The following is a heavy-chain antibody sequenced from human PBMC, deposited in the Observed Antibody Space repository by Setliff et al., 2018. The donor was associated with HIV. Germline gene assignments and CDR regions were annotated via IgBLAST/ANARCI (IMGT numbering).Heavy chain of an antibody. CDR2: IKQDGSEK. CDR3: AKPQRDASYFDY. D-gene: IGHD1-1*01. J-gene: IGHJ4*02. Sequence: PSETLSLTCGVDDGSFSGYSWSWIRQSPGKGLEWVANIKQDGSEKYYADSVKGRFTISRDNSKHTLFLQMNSLRAEDTAIYYCAKPQRDASYFDYWGQGTLVTVSS. V-gene: IGHV3-7*03. CDR1: DGSFSGYS.